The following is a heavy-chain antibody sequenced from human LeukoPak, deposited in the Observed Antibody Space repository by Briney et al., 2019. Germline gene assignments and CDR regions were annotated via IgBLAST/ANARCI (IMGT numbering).Heavy chain of an antibody. V-gene: IGHV3-23*01. Sequence: GGSLRLSCAASGFTFSSYAMSWVRQAPGKGLEWVSAISGSGGSTYYADSVKGRFTISRDNSKNTLYLQMNSLRAEDTAVYYCAKRSCSSTSCCPYYYMDVWGKGTTVTVSS. CDR3: AKRSCSSTSCCPYYYMDV. J-gene: IGHJ6*03. CDR2: ISGSGGST. CDR1: GFTFSSYA. D-gene: IGHD2-2*01.